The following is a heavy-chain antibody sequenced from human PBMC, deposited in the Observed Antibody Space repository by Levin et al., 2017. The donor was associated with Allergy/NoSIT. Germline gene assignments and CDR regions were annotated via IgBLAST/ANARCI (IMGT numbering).Heavy chain of an antibody. J-gene: IGHJ5*02. CDR2: INPNSGGT. Sequence: GESLKISCKASGYTFTGYYMHWVRQAPGQGLEWMGWINPNSGGTNYAQKFQGRVTMTRDTSISTAYMELSRLRSDDTAVYYCAREEELLWFGELLGAWFDPWGQGTLVTVSS. CDR3: AREEELLWFGELLGAWFDP. CDR1: GYTFTGYY. V-gene: IGHV1-2*02. D-gene: IGHD3-10*01.